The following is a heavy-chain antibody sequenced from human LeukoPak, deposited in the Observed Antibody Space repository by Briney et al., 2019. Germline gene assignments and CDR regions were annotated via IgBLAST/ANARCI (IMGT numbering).Heavy chain of an antibody. CDR1: GFTFSNAW. V-gene: IGHV3-15*05. J-gene: IGHJ4*02. CDR3: TTVIMGAPKDDY. Sequence: GGSLRLSCAASGFTFSNAWMSWVRQAPGKGLEWAGRFRSKTDGGTIDYAAPVKGRFTISRDDSRNTLYLQMNSLKTEDTAVYYCTTVIMGAPKDDYWGQGTLVTVSS. CDR2: FRSKTDGGTI. D-gene: IGHD1-26*01.